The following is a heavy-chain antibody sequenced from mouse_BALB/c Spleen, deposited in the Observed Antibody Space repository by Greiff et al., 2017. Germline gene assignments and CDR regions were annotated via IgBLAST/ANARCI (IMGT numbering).Heavy chain of an antibody. J-gene: IGHJ3*01. CDR2: ISSGGSYT. CDR3: ARQEYDPWFAY. Sequence: EVMLVESGGGLVKPGGSLKLSCAASGFTFSSYAMSWVRQTPEKRLEWVATISSGGSYTYYPDSVKGRFTISRDNAKNTLYLQMSSLRSEDTAMYYCARQEYDPWFAYWGQGTLVTVSA. CDR1: GFTFSSYA. D-gene: IGHD2-14*01. V-gene: IGHV5-9-3*01.